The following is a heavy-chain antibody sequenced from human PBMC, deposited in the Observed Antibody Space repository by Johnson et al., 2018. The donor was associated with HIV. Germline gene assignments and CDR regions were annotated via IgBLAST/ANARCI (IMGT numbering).Heavy chain of an antibody. CDR2: IPYDGSNK. D-gene: IGHD6-13*01. CDR3: ATDSSSGVYDAFDI. CDR1: GFAFSSYV. Sequence: QVQLVESGGGVVQPGRSLRLSCAASGFAFSSYVMHWVRQAPGKGLEWVAVIPYDGSNKYYADSVKGRFTISRDNSKNMLYLQMNSLRAEDTAVYYCATDSSSGVYDAFDIGGKGTMVTVSS. V-gene: IGHV3-30*14. J-gene: IGHJ3*02.